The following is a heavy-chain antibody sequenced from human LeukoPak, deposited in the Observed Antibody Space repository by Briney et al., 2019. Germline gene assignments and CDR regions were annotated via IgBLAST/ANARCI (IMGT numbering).Heavy chain of an antibody. CDR1: GGSISSYY. CDR2: IYYSGST. D-gene: IGHD5-18*01. CDR3: ARVGYSYGPPDY. J-gene: IGHJ4*02. Sequence: NPSETLSLTCTVSGGSISSYYWSWIRQPPGKGLEWIGYIYYSGSTNYNPSLKSRVTISVDTSKNQFSLKLSPVTAADTAVYYCARVGYSYGPPDYWGQGTLVTVSS. V-gene: IGHV4-59*13.